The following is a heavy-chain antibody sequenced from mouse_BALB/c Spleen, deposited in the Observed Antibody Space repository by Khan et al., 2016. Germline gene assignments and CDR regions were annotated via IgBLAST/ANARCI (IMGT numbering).Heavy chain of an antibody. Sequence: QVQLQQPGPELVKPGASVKMSCKASGYTFTSYYIHWVKQRPGQGLEWIGWIYPGDGTTKYNEKFKGKTTLTADKSSSTVYMLLSSLTSEDSAIYFCARRTTLGGELDYWGQGTTLTVSS. D-gene: IGHD1-1*01. CDR1: GYTFTSYY. J-gene: IGHJ2*01. V-gene: IGHV1S56*01. CDR3: ARRTTLGGELDY. CDR2: IYPGDGTT.